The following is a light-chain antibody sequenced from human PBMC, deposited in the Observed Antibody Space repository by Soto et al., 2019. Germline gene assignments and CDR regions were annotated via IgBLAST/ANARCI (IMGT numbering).Light chain of an antibody. Sequence: EIVLTQSPGTLYLSPGARATISCRASQCVGSNLAWYQQKPGQAPRLHIYGASSRATGIPARFSGIGCGTEFTLSSISLQSEEFACYDCQLENHLPTFGQGTKVDI. CDR2: GAS. V-gene: IGKV3-15*01. CDR1: QCVGSN. CDR3: QLENHLPT. J-gene: IGKJ1*01.